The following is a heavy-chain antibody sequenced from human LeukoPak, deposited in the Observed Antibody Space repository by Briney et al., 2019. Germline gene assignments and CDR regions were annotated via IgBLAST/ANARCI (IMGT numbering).Heavy chain of an antibody. J-gene: IGHJ5*02. Sequence: ASVKVSCKASGYTFTSYVMNWVRQAPGQGLEWMGWINTNTGNPTYAQGFTGRFVFSLDTSVSTAYLQISSLKAEDTAVYYCARDFYYYDSSGPARNNWFDPWGQGTLVTVSS. CDR1: GYTFTSYV. CDR2: INTNTGNP. V-gene: IGHV7-4-1*02. D-gene: IGHD3-22*01. CDR3: ARDFYYYDSSGPARNNWFDP.